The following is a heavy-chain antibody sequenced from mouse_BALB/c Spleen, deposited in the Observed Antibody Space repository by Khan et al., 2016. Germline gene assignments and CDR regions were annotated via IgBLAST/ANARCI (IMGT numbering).Heavy chain of an antibody. Sequence: EVKLLESGGGLVQPGGSLKLSCAASGFDFSRYWMSWVRQAPGRGLEWIGEINPDSSTINYTPSLKDKFIISRDNAKKTLYLKMSKVRSEDTARYYGARLAGTGFDYWCPGTTLAVSS. CDR3: ARLAGTGFDY. D-gene: IGHD4-1*01. V-gene: IGHV4-1*02. J-gene: IGHJ2*01. CDR1: GFDFSRYW. CDR2: INPDSSTI.